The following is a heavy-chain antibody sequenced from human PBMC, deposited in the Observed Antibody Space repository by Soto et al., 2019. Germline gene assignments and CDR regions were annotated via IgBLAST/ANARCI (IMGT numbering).Heavy chain of an antibody. CDR2: ISSSSSTI. CDR3: ARASAIGRLVRDDAFDI. D-gene: IGHD6-6*01. CDR1: GFTFSSYS. J-gene: IGHJ3*02. Sequence: EVQLVESGGGLVQPGGSLRLSCAASGFTFSSYSMNWVRQAPGKGLEWVSYISSSSSTIYYADSVKGRFTISRDNAKNSLYLQMNSLRDEDTAVYYCARASAIGRLVRDDAFDIWGPGTMVTVSS. V-gene: IGHV3-48*02.